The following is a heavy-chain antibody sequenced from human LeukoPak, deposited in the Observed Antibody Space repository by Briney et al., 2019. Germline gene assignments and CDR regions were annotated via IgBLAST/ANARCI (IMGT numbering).Heavy chain of an antibody. Sequence: GASVNVSCKASGGTFSSYAISWVRQAPGQGLEWMGGIIPIFGTANYAQKFQGRVTITADESTSTAYMELSSLRSEDTAVYYCARGGAADAFDIWGQGTMVTVSS. J-gene: IGHJ3*02. CDR2: IIPIFGTA. CDR1: GGTFSSYA. V-gene: IGHV1-69*13. CDR3: ARGGAADAFDI. D-gene: IGHD1-26*01.